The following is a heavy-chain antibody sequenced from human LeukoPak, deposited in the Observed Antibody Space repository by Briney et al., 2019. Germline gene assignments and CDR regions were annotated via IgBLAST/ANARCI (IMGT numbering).Heavy chain of an antibody. CDR1: GFTFSSYW. D-gene: IGHD3-22*01. CDR3: ASRMYYYDTPDAFDI. J-gene: IGHJ3*02. V-gene: IGHV3-7*01. CDR2: IKQDGSEK. Sequence: GGSLRLSCAASGFTFSSYWVSWVRQAPGKGLEWVANIKQDGSEKYYVDSVKGRFTISRDNAKNSLYLQMNSLRAEDTAVYYCASRMYYYDTPDAFDIWGQGTMVTVSS.